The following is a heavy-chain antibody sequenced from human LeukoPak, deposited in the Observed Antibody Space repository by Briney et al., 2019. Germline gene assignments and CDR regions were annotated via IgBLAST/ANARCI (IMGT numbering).Heavy chain of an antibody. J-gene: IGHJ6*02. D-gene: IGHD6-13*01. CDR2: ISGSGGST. CDR1: GFTFSSYA. V-gene: IGHV3-23*01. Sequence: GGSLRLSCAASGFTFSSYAMSWVRQAPGKGLEWVSAISGSGGSTYYADPVKGRFTISTDNSKNTLYLQMNSLRAEDTAVYYCAKDVAAGYSSSWYPFSYYYGMGVWGQGTTVTVSS. CDR3: AKDVAAGYSSSWYPFSYYYGMGV.